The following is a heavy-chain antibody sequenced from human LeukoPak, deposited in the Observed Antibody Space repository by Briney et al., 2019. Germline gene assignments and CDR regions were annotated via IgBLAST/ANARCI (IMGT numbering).Heavy chain of an antibody. V-gene: IGHV4-61*02. CDR1: GGSISSGTKY. CDR2: IYPSGST. Sequence: KTSETLSLTCTVSGGSISSGTKYWSWIRQPAGKGLEWIGRIYPSGSTNYNSSLKSRVTISVDTSKNQFSLKLTSVTAADTAVYYCARLGPRGFSGNYLFDDWGQGTLVTVSS. D-gene: IGHD1-26*01. CDR3: ARLGPRGFSGNYLFDD. J-gene: IGHJ4*02.